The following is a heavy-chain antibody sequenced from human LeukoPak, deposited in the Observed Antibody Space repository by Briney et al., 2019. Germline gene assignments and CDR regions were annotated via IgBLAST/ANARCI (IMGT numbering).Heavy chain of an antibody. Sequence: GSLRLSCAASGFTFNDTWMNWVRQAPGKGLEWVGHIKSKTDGGTTDYAAPVKGRFTISRDDSKNTLYLQMNSLKTEDTAVYYCTTSVVAFDYWGQGTLVTVSS. D-gene: IGHD2-15*01. CDR2: IKSKTDGGTT. CDR3: TTSVVAFDY. J-gene: IGHJ4*02. CDR1: GFTFNDTW. V-gene: IGHV3-15*01.